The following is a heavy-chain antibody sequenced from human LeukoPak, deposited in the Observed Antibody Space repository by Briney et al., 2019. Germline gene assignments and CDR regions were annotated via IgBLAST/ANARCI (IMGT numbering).Heavy chain of an antibody. V-gene: IGHV3-30*02. J-gene: IGHJ4*02. CDR3: AKDVRLLEDSRDY. D-gene: IGHD2-15*01. CDR1: GFNFSYSD. Sequence: GGSLRLSCAASGFNFSYSDMHSVRQAPGKGLEWVAFIQYDGTNKYYADSVRGRFTISRDNSKNTLYLQMNSLRPDETAVYFCAKDVRLLEDSRDYWGQGTLVTVSS. CDR2: IQYDGTNK.